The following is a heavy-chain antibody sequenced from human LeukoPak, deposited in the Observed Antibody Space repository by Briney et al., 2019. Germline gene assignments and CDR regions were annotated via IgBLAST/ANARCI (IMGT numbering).Heavy chain of an antibody. CDR1: GGSISSSSYY. CDR3: ARQSYSSGYYSLVDY. J-gene: IGHJ4*02. D-gene: IGHD3-22*01. V-gene: IGHV4-39*01. CDR2: IYYSGST. Sequence: SETLSLTCTVSGGSISSSSYYWGWIRQPPGKGLEWIGSIYYSGSTYYNPSLKSRVTISVDTSKNQFSLKLSSVNAADTAVYYCARQSYSSGYYSLVDYWGQGTLVTVSS.